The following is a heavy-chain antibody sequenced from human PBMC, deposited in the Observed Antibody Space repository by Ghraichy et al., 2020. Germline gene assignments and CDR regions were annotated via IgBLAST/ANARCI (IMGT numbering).Heavy chain of an antibody. CDR3: ARDFRWGDYWYFDL. V-gene: IGHV3-48*02. D-gene: IGHD4-23*01. J-gene: IGHJ2*01. Sequence: GGSLRLSCAASGFTFSSYSMNWVRQAPGKGLEWVSYISSSSSTIYYADSVKGRFTISRDNAKNSLYLQMNSLRDEDTAVYYCARDFRWGDYWYFDLWGRGTLVTVSS. CDR1: GFTFSSYS. CDR2: ISSSSSTI.